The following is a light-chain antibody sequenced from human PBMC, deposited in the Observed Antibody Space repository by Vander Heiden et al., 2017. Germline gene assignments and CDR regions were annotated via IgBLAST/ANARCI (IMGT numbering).Light chain of an antibody. CDR3: CSYAGSSTYWV. Sequence: QSALTHPAPGSGSPGPSITISCTGTSSDVGSYNLVSWYQHHPGKAPKLMIYEVSKRPSGVSNRFSGSKSGNTASLTISGLQAEDEADYYCCSYAGSSTYWVFGGGTKLTVL. J-gene: IGLJ3*02. CDR1: SSDVGSYNL. CDR2: EVS. V-gene: IGLV2-23*02.